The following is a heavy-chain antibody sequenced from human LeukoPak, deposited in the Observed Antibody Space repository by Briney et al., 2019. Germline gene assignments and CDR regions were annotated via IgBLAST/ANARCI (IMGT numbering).Heavy chain of an antibody. J-gene: IGHJ4*02. CDR3: ARLEGSSDY. CDR2: IYYSGST. Sequence: PSETLSLTCNVSGASISTGTSYWGWIRQPPGRGLEWIGSIYYSGSTYYNPSLKSRVTISVDTSKNQFSLKLSSVTAADTAVYYCARLEGSSDYWGQGTLVTVSS. V-gene: IGHV4-39*01. CDR1: GASISTGTSY. D-gene: IGHD2-15*01.